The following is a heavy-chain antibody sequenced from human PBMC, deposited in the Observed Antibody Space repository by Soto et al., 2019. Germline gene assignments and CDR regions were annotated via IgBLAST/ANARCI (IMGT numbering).Heavy chain of an antibody. D-gene: IGHD2-8*02. CDR3: ARPAEYCTSANCRYYYCALDV. Sequence: GGSLRLSCVASEFTFSGYAMYWVRQAPGKGLEWVALISFDGSNKYYADAVKGRFTISRDNSKKTLYLQMNSLRAEDTAVYYCARPAEYCTSANCRYYYCALDVWGQGTTVTVSS. CDR1: EFTFSGYA. V-gene: IGHV3-30*04. CDR2: ISFDGSNK. J-gene: IGHJ6*02.